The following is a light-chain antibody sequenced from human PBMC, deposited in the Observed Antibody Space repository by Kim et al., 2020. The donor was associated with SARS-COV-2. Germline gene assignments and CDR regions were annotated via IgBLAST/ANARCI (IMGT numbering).Light chain of an antibody. V-gene: IGLV1-51*01. CDR3: GTWASSLSAGV. J-gene: IGLJ3*02. CDR1: SSNIGNNY. Sequence: GQKVTISCSGSSSNIGNNYVSWYQQLPGTAPKLLIYDNNKRPSGIPDRFSGSKSGTSATLGITGLQTGDEADYYCGTWASSLSAGVLGGGTKLTVL. CDR2: DNN.